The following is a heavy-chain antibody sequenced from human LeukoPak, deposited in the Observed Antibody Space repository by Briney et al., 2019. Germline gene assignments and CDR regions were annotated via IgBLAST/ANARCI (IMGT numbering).Heavy chain of an antibody. CDR2: ISSSSSYI. CDR1: GFTFSSYS. D-gene: IGHD3-10*01. Sequence: GGSLTLSCVASGFTFSSYSMNWVRQAEGRGMEWVSSISSSSSYIYYADSAKRRSTISRDNAKNSLYLQMNSLRAEDTAVYYCARVYGSGSYYLALGYWGQGTLVTVSS. J-gene: IGHJ4*02. V-gene: IGHV3-21*01. CDR3: ARVYGSGSYYLALGY.